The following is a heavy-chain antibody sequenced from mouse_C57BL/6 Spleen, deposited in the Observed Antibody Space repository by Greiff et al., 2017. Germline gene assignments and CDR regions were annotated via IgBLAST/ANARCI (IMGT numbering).Heavy chain of an antibody. Sequence: QVQLKQSGAELVRPGASVKMSCKASGYTFTSYNMHWVKQTPRQGLEWIGAIDPGNGDTSYNKKFKGKATLTVDKSSSTAYMQLSSLTSEDSAVYFCARSGGTTVEFAYWGQGTLVTVSA. J-gene: IGHJ3*01. CDR3: ARSGGTTVEFAY. CDR1: GYTFTSYN. V-gene: IGHV1-12*01. CDR2: IDPGNGDT. D-gene: IGHD1-1*01.